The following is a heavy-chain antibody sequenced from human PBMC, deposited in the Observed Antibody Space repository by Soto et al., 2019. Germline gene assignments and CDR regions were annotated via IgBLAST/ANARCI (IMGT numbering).Heavy chain of an antibody. D-gene: IGHD2-15*01. J-gene: IGHJ3*02. CDR2: INHSGST. CDR1: GGSFSGYY. Sequence: QVQLQQWGAGLLKPSETLSLTCAVYGGSFSGYYWSWIRQPPGKGLEWIGEINHSGSTNYNPSLKSRVTISVDPSKNQFSLKLSSVTAADTAVYYCARGRRRNCSGGSCYSKVSYAFDIWGQGKMVTVSS. V-gene: IGHV4-34*01. CDR3: ARGRRRNCSGGSCYSKVSYAFDI.